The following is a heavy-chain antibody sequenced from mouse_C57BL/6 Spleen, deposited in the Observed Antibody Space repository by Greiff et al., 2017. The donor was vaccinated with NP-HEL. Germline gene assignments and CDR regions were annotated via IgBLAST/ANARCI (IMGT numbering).Heavy chain of an antibody. Sequence: VQLQQSGAELVKPGASVKLSCKASGYTFTSYWMQWVKQRPGQGLEWIGEIDPSDSYTNYNQKFKGKATLTVDTSSSTAYMQLSSLTSEDSAVYYCARSNGNYVFDYWGQGTTLTVSS. CDR3: ARSNGNYVFDY. J-gene: IGHJ2*01. CDR2: IDPSDSYT. CDR1: GYTFTSYW. V-gene: IGHV1-50*01. D-gene: IGHD2-1*01.